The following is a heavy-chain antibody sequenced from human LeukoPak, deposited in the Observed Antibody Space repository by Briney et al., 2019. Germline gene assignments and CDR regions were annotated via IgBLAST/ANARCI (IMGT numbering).Heavy chain of an antibody. CDR3: AVWSSSSFNY. V-gene: IGHV3-53*01. J-gene: IGHJ4*02. CDR1: GFTVSSNY. Sequence: PGGSLRLSCAASGFTVSSNYMSWVRQAPGKGLEWVSVIYSGGSTYYADSVKGRFTNSRDNSKNTLYLQMNSLRAEDTAVYYCAVWSSSSFNYWGQGTLVTVSS. CDR2: IYSGGST. D-gene: IGHD6-6*01.